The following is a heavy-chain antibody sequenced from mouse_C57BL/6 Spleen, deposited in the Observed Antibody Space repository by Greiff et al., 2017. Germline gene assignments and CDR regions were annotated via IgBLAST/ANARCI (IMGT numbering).Heavy chain of an antibody. J-gene: IGHJ3*01. CDR1: GYSITSGYY. CDR2: ISYDGSN. CDR3: ASGEGTSYSNPPWFAY. D-gene: IGHD2-5*01. Sequence: ESGPGLVKPSQSLSLTCSVTGYSITSGYYWNWIRQFPGNKLEWMGYISYDGSNNYHPSLKNRISITRDTSKYQFFLKLNSVTTEDTATYYCASGEGTSYSNPPWFAYWCQGTLVTVSA. V-gene: IGHV3-6*01.